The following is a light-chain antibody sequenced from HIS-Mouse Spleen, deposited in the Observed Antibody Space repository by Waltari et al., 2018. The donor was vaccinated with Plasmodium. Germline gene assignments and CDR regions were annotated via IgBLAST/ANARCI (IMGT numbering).Light chain of an antibody. Sequence: EIVMTQSPATLSVSPGERATLSCRASQSVSSNLAWYQQKPGQPPRLLIYCASTRATGIPARFSGSGSGTEFTLTISSLQSEDFAVYYCQQYNNWPFTFGPGTKVDIK. J-gene: IGKJ3*01. CDR3: QQYNNWPFT. CDR2: CAS. CDR1: QSVSSN. V-gene: IGKV3-15*01.